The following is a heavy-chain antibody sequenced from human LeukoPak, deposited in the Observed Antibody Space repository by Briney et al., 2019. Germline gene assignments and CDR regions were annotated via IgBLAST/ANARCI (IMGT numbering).Heavy chain of an antibody. Sequence: GGSLRLSCAASGFIFSTYAMYWVRQAPGKGLEWVEFIRYDGSNKDYADSVKGRFTISRDNSKNTLYLQMNSLRAEDTAVYYCTAASTVPYWGQGTRVTVSS. J-gene: IGHJ3*01. D-gene: IGHD4-17*01. CDR1: GFIFSTYA. V-gene: IGHV3-30*02. CDR2: IRYDGSNK. CDR3: TAASTVPY.